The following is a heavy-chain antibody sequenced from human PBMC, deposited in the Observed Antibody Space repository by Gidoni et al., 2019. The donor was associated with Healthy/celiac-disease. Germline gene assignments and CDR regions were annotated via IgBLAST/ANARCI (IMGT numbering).Heavy chain of an antibody. CDR3: AREAATPYYYYYGMDV. CDR1: GGSISSYY. J-gene: IGHJ6*02. Sequence: QVQLQESGPGLVKPSETLSLTCPVSGGSISSYYWSWIRQPPGKGLEWIGYIYYSGSTNYNPSLKSRVTISVDTSKNQFSLKLSSVTAADTAVYYCAREAATPYYYYYGMDVWGQGTTVTVSS. V-gene: IGHV4-59*01. CDR2: IYYSGST. D-gene: IGHD2-15*01.